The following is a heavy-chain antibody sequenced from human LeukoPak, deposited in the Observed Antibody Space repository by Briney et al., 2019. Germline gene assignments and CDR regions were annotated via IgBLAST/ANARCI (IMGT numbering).Heavy chain of an antibody. CDR2: ISGSGDNT. CDR1: GLTFSSYA. Sequence: GGSLRLSCAASGLTFSSYAMSWVRQAPGKGLEWVSVISGSGDNTYYADSVKGRFTISRDNSKNTLYLQMNSLRAEDTAVYYCAKDSSASCYSPLDYWGQGTLVTVSS. J-gene: IGHJ4*02. V-gene: IGHV3-23*01. D-gene: IGHD2-15*01. CDR3: AKDSSASCYSPLDY.